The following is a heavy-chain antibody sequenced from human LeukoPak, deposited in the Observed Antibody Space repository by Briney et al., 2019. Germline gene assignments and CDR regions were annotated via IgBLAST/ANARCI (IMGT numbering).Heavy chain of an antibody. CDR1: GGTFSSYA. V-gene: IGHV1-69*04. J-gene: IGHJ5*02. Sequence: SVKVSCKASGGTFSSYAISWVRQAPGQGLEWMGRIIPLLGIVNHAQNFQGRVTITADKSTSTAYMELSRLTSDDTAVYYCATDGRGGPDILSGLPDLWGHGTLVTISS. D-gene: IGHD3-9*01. CDR3: ATDGRGGPDILSGLPDL. CDR2: IIPLLGIV.